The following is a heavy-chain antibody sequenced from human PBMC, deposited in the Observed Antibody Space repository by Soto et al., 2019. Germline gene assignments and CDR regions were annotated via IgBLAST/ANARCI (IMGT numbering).Heavy chain of an antibody. CDR1: GFTVSSNY. D-gene: IGHD3-22*01. J-gene: IGHJ5*02. V-gene: IGHV3-66*01. CDR3: ARDYYDSSGYYLGWFDP. Sequence: GGSLRLSCAASGFTVSSNYMSWVRQAPGKGLEWVSVIYSGGSTYYADSVKGRFTISRDNSKNTLYLQMNSLRAEDTAVYYCARDYYDSSGYYLGWFDPWGQGTLVTVSS. CDR2: IYSGGST.